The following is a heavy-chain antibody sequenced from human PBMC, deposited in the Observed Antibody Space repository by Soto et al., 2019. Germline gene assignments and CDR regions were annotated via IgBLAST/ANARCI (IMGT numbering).Heavy chain of an antibody. D-gene: IGHD6-19*01. V-gene: IGHV3-30*18. CDR2: ISYDGSNK. J-gene: IGHJ4*02. CDR1: GFTFSSYG. CDR3: AKPHIRVAGPYVFDY. Sequence: GGSLRLSCAASGFTFSSYGMHWVRQAPGKGLEWVAVISYDGSNKYYADSVKGRFTISRDNSKNTLYLQMNSLRAEDTAVYYCAKPHIRVAGPYVFDYWGQGTLVTVSS.